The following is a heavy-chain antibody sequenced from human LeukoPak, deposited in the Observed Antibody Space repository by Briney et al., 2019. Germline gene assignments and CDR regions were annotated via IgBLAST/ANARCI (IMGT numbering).Heavy chain of an antibody. CDR3: ASGTQRYCSGGSCYTKTSLEFDF. J-gene: IGHJ4*02. CDR2: IIPIFGTA. CDR1: GGTFSSYA. V-gene: IGHV1-69*06. Sequence: SVKVSCKASGGTFSSYAISWVRQAPGQGIEWMGGIIPIFGTANYAQKFQGRVTITADKSTSTAYMELSSLRSEDTAVYYCASGTQRYCSGGSCYTKTSLEFDFWGQGTLVTVSS. D-gene: IGHD2-15*01.